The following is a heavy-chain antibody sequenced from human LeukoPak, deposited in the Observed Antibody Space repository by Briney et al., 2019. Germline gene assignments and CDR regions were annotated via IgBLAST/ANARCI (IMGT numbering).Heavy chain of an antibody. D-gene: IGHD2-2*01. CDR1: GGSISSSSYY. J-gene: IGHJ4*02. V-gene: IGHV4-39*01. CDR3: ARQPDIVVVQEFDY. Sequence: SETLSLTCIVSGGSISSSSYYWGWIRQPPGKGLDWIGSIYYSGSTYCNLSLKSPGPISIDSSKNQFSLKLSSVTAADTAVYYCARQPDIVVVQEFDYWGQGTLVTVSS. CDR2: IYYSGST.